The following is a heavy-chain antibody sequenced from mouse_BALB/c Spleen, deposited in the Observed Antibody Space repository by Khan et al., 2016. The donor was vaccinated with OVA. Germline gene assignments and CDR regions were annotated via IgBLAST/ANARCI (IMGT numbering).Heavy chain of an antibody. CDR3: ESAGAYYRNDGWFAY. D-gene: IGHD2-14*01. Sequence: QVQLKQSGAELARPGASVKMSCKASGYTFTSYTIHWIKQRPGQGLEWIGYINPSSGYTNYNQKFKDKATLTADKSSTTAYMQLSSLSSDDSAVYYCESAGAYYRNDGWFAYWGQGTLVTVSA. V-gene: IGHV1-4*01. J-gene: IGHJ3*01. CDR1: GYTFTSYT. CDR2: INPSSGYT.